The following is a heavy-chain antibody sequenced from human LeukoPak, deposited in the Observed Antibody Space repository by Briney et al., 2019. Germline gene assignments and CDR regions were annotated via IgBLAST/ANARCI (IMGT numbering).Heavy chain of an antibody. V-gene: IGHV1-18*01. J-gene: IGHJ4*02. CDR1: GYTVTSYG. D-gene: IGHD3-10*01. CDR2: ISAYNGNT. Sequence: ASVKVSCKASGYTVTSYGISWVRQAPGQGLEWMGWISAYNGNTNYAQKLHRTVTMPTDTSTSTAYMELRSLRSDDTAVYYCARDTDTGNYYGSGSYYSPPGYWGQGALVTASS. CDR3: ARDTDTGNYYGSGSYYSPPGY.